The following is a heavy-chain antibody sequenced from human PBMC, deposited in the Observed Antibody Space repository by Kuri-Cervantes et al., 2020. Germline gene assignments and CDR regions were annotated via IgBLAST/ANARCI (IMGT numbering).Heavy chain of an antibody. CDR1: GFTFSSHG. D-gene: IGHD4-17*01. J-gene: IGHJ4*02. Sequence: GGSLRLSCAASGFTFSSHGIHWVRQAPGKGLEWVAVISYDGVNKYYADSVKGRFTISRDNSKNTLYLQMNSLRAEDTAVYFCAKDKNDYGEQYFDYWGQGTLVTVSS. V-gene: IGHV3-30*18. CDR2: ISYDGVNK. CDR3: AKDKNDYGEQYFDY.